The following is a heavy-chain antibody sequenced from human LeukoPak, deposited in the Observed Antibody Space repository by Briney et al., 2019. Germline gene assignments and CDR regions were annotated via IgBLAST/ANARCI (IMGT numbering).Heavy chain of an antibody. J-gene: IGHJ3*02. CDR1: GFTFDDSA. D-gene: IGHD7-27*01. V-gene: IGHV3-9*01. CDR3: VRDFQEGDRLWFQEPNWGKIGI. Sequence: GGSLRLSCAASGFTFDDSAMHWVRQAPGKGLEWVSGISWSSNNMVYADSVKGRFTISRDNAKNSLYLQMNSLRAEDTAVYYCVRDFQEGDRLWFQEPNWGKIGIWGQGTMVTVSS. CDR2: ISWSSNNM.